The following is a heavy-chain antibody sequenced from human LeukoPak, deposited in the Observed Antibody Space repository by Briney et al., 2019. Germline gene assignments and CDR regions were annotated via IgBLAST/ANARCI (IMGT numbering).Heavy chain of an antibody. V-gene: IGHV3-30-3*01. D-gene: IGHD3-10*01. J-gene: IGHJ4*02. CDR1: GLTFSRYT. CDR2: ISYDGSNK. CDR3: AREGWDGSGSLDY. Sequence: GRSLRLSCAGSGLTFSRYTMHWVRQAPGKGLEWVAIISYDGSNKHYADSVKGRFTISRDNSKNTLSLQMNSLRAEDTAVYYCAREGWDGSGSLDYWGQGTLLTVSS.